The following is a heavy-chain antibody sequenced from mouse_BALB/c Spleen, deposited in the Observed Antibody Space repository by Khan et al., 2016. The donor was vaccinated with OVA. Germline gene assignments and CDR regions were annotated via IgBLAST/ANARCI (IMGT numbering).Heavy chain of an antibody. D-gene: IGHD1-1*01. V-gene: IGHV3-2*02. CDR3: ARGNYYGYYFDY. Sequence: EVELVESGPGLVKPSQSLSLTWPVTGYSITSGYAWNWIRQFPGNKLEWMGYISYSGGTSHTPSLKSRISITRDTSKNQFLLQLNSVTTEDTATYYCARGNYYGYYFDYWGQGTTLTVSS. CDR2: ISYSGGT. J-gene: IGHJ2*01. CDR1: GYSITSGYA.